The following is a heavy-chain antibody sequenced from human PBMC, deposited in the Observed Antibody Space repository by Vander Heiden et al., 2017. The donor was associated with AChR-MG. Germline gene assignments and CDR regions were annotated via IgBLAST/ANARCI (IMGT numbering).Heavy chain of an antibody. D-gene: IGHD5-18*01. V-gene: IGHV3-30-3*01. Sequence: QVQLVESGGGVVPPGRSLRLSCSASGFTFSSYARHWVRQAPGKGLEWVAVISYDGSNKYYADSVKGRFTISRDNSKNTLYLQMNSLRAEDTAVYYCARDREVDTAMVLSNWFDPWGQGTLVTVSS. CDR3: ARDREVDTAMVLSNWFDP. J-gene: IGHJ5*02. CDR1: GFTFSSYA. CDR2: ISYDGSNK.